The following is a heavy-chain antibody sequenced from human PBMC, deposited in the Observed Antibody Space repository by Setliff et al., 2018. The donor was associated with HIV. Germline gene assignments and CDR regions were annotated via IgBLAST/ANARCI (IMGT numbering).Heavy chain of an antibody. J-gene: IGHJ4*02. D-gene: IGHD3-10*01. V-gene: IGHV1-8*02. CDR2: MNPNSGNT. CDR1: GYTFTNYY. CDR3: ARDGSTYTPSTGY. Sequence: ASVKVSCKASGYTFTNYYMHWVRQATGQGLEWMGWMNPNSGNTGYAQKFQGRVTMARNTSISTAYMELSSLRSEDTAVYYCARDGSTYTPSTGYWGQGTLVTVSS.